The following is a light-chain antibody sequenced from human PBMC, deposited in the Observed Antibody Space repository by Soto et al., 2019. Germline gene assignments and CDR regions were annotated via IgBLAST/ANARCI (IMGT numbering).Light chain of an antibody. J-gene: IGLJ7*01. Sequence: QTVVTQEPSLSVSPGGTVTFTCGLTSGSVSTNYYPSWHQQTPGQAPRTLMYSTNTRSSGVPDRFSGSILGNKAALTITGVQADDESDYYCVLYMGSGLNVFGGGTQLTVL. CDR3: VLYMGSGLNV. V-gene: IGLV8-61*01. CDR2: STN. CDR1: SGSVSTNYY.